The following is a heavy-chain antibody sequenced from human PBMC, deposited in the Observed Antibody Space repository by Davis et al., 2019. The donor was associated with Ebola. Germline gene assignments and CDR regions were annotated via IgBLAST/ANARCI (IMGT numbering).Heavy chain of an antibody. CDR3: ARGLPDIVVVVAALNLFDY. V-gene: IGHV1-2*06. Sequence: ASVQVSCKASGYTFTGYYMHWVRQAPGQGLEWMGRINPNSGGTNYAQKFQGRVTMTRDTSISTAYMELSRLRSDDTAVYYCARGLPDIVVVVAALNLFDYWGQGTLVTVSS. CDR2: INPNSGGT. J-gene: IGHJ4*02. CDR1: GYTFTGYY. D-gene: IGHD2-15*01.